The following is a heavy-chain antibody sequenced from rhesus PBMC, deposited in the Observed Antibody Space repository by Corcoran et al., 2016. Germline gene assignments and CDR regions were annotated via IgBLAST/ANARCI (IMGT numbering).Heavy chain of an antibody. D-gene: IGHD1-20*01. CDR1: GGSISANW. CDR3: ALPGNNGAFDY. J-gene: IGHJ4*01. Sequence: QLQLQESGPGLVKPSETLSLTCAVSGGSISANWWTWIRQPPGKGREWIVRISGISGRNSNNPSLKSRLTNSTDTSKNQFSLKLSSVTAADTAVYYCALPGNNGAFDYWGQGVLVTVSS. V-gene: IGHV4-147*01. CDR2: ISGISGRN.